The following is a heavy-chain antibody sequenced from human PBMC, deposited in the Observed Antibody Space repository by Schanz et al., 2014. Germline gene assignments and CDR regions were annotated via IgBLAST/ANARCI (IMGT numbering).Heavy chain of an antibody. CDR2: IYASGAT. CDR1: GFTFSDHY. D-gene: IGHD2-15*01. CDR3: ARDRGYCSGGSCLTFDC. J-gene: IGHJ4*02. V-gene: IGHV3-66*02. Sequence: VQLLQFGGGVVQPGRSLRLSCAASGFTFSDHYMDWVRQAPGKGLEWVSTIYASGATYYADSVKGRFTISRDNSKNTLYLQMNPLRAEDTAVYYCARDRGYCSGGSCLTFDCWGQGTLVTVSS.